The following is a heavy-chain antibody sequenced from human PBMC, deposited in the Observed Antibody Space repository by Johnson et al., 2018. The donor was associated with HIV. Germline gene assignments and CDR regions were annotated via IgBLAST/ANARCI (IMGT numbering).Heavy chain of an antibody. CDR3: AKDRTSWGFDAFDL. CDR2: ISYDGSNK. V-gene: IGHV3-30*18. D-gene: IGHD3-16*01. CDR1: GFTFSSYW. J-gene: IGHJ3*01. Sequence: VQLVESGGGLVQPGGSLRLSCAASGFTFSSYWMSWVRQAPGKGLEWVAVISYDGSNKYYADSVKGRFTISRDNSKNTLYLQMNSLRAEDTAVYFCAKDRTSWGFDAFDLWGQGTMVTVSS.